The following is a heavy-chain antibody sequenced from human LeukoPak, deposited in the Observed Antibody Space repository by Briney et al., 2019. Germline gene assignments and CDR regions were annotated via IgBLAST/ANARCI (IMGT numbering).Heavy chain of an antibody. CDR2: ISYDGSNT. D-gene: IGHD3-22*01. Sequence: PGGSLRLSCAASGFTFNGHSMHWVRQAPGKGQEWVAHISYDGSNTFFADSVKGQFTISRDNSRYTVYLQMNSLRREDTAFYYCVRRAAYYDSSGYLAPDYYFDLWGQGTLVTVSS. CDR3: VRRAAYYDSSGYLAPDYYFDL. V-gene: IGHV3-30*04. J-gene: IGHJ4*02. CDR1: GFTFNGHS.